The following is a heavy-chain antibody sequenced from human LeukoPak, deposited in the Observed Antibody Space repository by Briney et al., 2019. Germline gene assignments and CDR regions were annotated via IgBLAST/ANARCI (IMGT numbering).Heavy chain of an antibody. Sequence: PSETLSLTCAVYGGSFSGYYWSWIRQPPGKGLEWIGEINHSGSTNYNPSLKSRVTISVDTSKNQFSLKLSSVTAADTAVYYCATHQLRFLEWPHCYYYMDVWGKGTTVTVSS. CDR3: ATHQLRFLEWPHCYYYMDV. CDR2: INHSGST. CDR1: GGSFSGYY. D-gene: IGHD3-3*01. J-gene: IGHJ6*03. V-gene: IGHV4-34*01.